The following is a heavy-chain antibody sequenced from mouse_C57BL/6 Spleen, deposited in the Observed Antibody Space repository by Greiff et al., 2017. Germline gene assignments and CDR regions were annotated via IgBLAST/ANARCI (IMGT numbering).Heavy chain of an antibody. CDR1: GFTFSSYG. J-gene: IGHJ4*01. CDR3: AREEAPYAMDY. CDR2: ISSGGSYT. V-gene: IGHV5-6*01. Sequence: DVHLVESGGDLVKPGGSLKLSCAASGFTFSSYGMSWVRQTPDKRLEWVATISSGGSYTYYPDSVKGRFTISRDNAKNTLYLQMSSLKSEDTAMYYCAREEAPYAMDYGGQGTSVTVSS.